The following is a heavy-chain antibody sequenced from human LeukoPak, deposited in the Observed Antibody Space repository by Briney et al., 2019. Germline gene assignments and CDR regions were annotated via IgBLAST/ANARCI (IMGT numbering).Heavy chain of an antibody. Sequence: SETLSLTCAVYGGSFSGYYWSWIRQPPGKGLEWIGEINHSGSTNYNPSLKSRVTISVDTSKNQFSLKLSSVTAADTAVYYCARGNGYCSGGSCYRSYYYYYMDVWGKGTTVTVSS. D-gene: IGHD2-15*01. J-gene: IGHJ6*03. CDR3: ARGNGYCSGGSCYRSYYYYYMDV. V-gene: IGHV4-34*01. CDR1: GGSFSGYY. CDR2: INHSGST.